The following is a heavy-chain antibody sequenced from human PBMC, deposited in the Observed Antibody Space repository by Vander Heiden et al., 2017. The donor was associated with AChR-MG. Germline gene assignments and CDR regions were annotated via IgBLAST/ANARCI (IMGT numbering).Heavy chain of an antibody. CDR3: ARRSPHDYGDPLDY. CDR1: GGSISSSRYY. D-gene: IGHD4-17*01. CDR2: IYYSGST. V-gene: IGHV4-39*01. J-gene: IGHJ4*02. Sequence: GGSISSSRYYWGWIRQPPGKGLEWIGSIYYSGSTYYNPSLKSRVTISVDTSKNQFSLKLRSVTAADTAVYYCARRSPHDYGDPLDYWGQGTLVTVSS.